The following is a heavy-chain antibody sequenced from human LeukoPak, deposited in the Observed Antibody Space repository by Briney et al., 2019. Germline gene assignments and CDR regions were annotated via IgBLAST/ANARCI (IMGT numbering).Heavy chain of an antibody. J-gene: IGHJ4*02. D-gene: IGHD1-1*01. CDR1: GFTFSSYG. CDR3: VMGFRTAD. Sequence: GGSLGLSCAASGFTFSSYGMHWVRQAPGKGLEWVAVISYDGSNKYYADSVKGRFTISRDNSKNTLYLQMNSLRAEDTAVYYCVMGFRTADWGQGTLVTVSS. CDR2: ISYDGSNK. V-gene: IGHV3-30*03.